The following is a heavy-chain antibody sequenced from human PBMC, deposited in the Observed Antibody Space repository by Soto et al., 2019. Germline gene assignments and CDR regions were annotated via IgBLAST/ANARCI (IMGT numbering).Heavy chain of an antibody. J-gene: IGHJ6*02. CDR3: ARDRYDILTGYSNVYYYYYGMDV. CDR2: IYYSGST. CDR1: GGSISSYY. V-gene: IGHV4-59*01. Sequence: SETLSLTCTVSGGSISSYYWSWIRQPPGKGLEWIGYIYYSGSTNYNPSLKSRVTISVDTSKNQFSLKLSSVTAADTAVYYCARDRYDILTGYSNVYYYYYGMDVWGQGTTVTVSS. D-gene: IGHD3-9*01.